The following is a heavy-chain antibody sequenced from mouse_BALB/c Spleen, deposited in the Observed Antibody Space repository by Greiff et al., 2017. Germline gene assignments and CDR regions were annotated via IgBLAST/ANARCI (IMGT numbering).Heavy chain of an antibody. CDR3: TRERAHGYLAY. Sequence: QVQLQQPGAGLVRPGASVKLSCKASGYTFTSYRINWVKQRPGQGLEWIGNIYPSDSYTNYNQKFKDKATLTVDKSSSTAYMQLSSPTSEDSAVYYCTRERAHGYLAYWGQGTLVTVSA. J-gene: IGHJ3*01. CDR1: GYTFTSYR. D-gene: IGHD2-3*01. V-gene: IGHV1-69*02. CDR2: IYPSDSYT.